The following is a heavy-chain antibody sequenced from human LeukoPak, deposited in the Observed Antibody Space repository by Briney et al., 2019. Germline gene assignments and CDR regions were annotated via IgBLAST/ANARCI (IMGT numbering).Heavy chain of an antibody. J-gene: IGHJ2*01. CDR3: ARDKGTEGLLPRGDWYFDL. Sequence: GGSLRLSCAASGFTFSSYSMNWVRQAPGKGLEWVSSISSSSTYIYYAGSVKGRFTISRDNAKNSLSLQMNRLRAEDTAVYYCARDKGTEGLLPRGDWYFDLWGRGTLVTVSS. V-gene: IGHV3-21*01. CDR1: GFTFSSYS. D-gene: IGHD3-3*01. CDR2: ISSSSTYI.